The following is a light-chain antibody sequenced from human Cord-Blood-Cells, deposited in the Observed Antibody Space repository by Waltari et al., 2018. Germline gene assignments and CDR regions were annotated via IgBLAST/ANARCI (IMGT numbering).Light chain of an antibody. CDR3: SSYTSSSTLGV. Sequence: QSALTQPASVSGSPGQSITISCTGTSSDVGGYNYVPWYQQHPGKAPKLLIYDVSKRPSGVSTRFSGSTSGNTASLTISGLQAEDEADYYCSSYTSSSTLGVFGGGTKLTVL. V-gene: IGLV2-14*01. CDR2: DVS. CDR1: SSDVGGYNY. J-gene: IGLJ3*02.